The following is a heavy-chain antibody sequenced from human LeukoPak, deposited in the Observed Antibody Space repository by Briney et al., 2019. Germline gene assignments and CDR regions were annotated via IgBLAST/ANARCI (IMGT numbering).Heavy chain of an antibody. CDR1: GFTFSSYA. V-gene: IGHV3-30-3*01. D-gene: IGHD2-15*01. Sequence: GGSLRLSCAASGFTFSSYAMHWVRQAPGKGLEWVAVISYDGSNKYYADSVKGRFTISRDNSKNTLYLQMNSLRAEDTAVYYCARDFTPTYYYYYGMDVWGQGTTVTVSS. CDR3: ARDFTPTYYYYYGMDV. CDR2: ISYDGSNK. J-gene: IGHJ6*02.